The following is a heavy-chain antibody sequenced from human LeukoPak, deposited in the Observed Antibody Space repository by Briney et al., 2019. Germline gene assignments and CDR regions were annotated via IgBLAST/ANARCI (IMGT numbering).Heavy chain of an antibody. V-gene: IGHV4-38-2*02. CDR2: IYHSGDT. CDR1: GYSITSGYF. J-gene: IGHJ4*02. D-gene: IGHD6-19*01. CDR3: AKGTSSGWYYFDY. Sequence: NTSETLSLTCIVSGYSITSGYFWGWIRQPPGKGLEWIGSIYHSGDTYYNPSLKSRVTISVDTSKNQFSLKLDSVTAADTAVYYCAKGTSSGWYYFDYWGQGTLVTVSS.